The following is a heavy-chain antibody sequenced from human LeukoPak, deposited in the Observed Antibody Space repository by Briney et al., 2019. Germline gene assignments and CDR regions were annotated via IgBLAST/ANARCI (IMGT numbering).Heavy chain of an antibody. J-gene: IGHJ4*02. D-gene: IGHD5-18*01. CDR3: ARANGYSYGYFDY. CDR1: GGSFSGYF. V-gene: IGHV4-34*01. CDR2: IYHSGST. Sequence: SETLSLTCAVYGGSFSGYFWSWIRQPPGKGLEWIGEIYHSGSTNYNPSLKSRVTISVDKSKNQFSLKLSSVTAADTAVYYCARANGYSYGYFDYWGQGTLVTVSS.